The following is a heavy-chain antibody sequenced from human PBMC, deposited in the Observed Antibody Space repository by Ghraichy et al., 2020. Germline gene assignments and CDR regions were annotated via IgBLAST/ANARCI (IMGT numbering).Heavy chain of an antibody. V-gene: IGHV3-7*03. CDR3: ARDRSHVSSSSSIYYYYGMDV. CDR1: GFTFSSYW. D-gene: IGHD6-6*01. J-gene: IGHJ6*02. Sequence: GGSLRLSCAASGFTFSSYWMSWVRQAPGKGLEWVANIKQDGSEKYYVDSVKGRFTISRDNAKNSLYLQMNSLRAEDTAVYYCARDRSHVSSSSSIYYYYGMDVWGQGTTVTVSS. CDR2: IKQDGSEK.